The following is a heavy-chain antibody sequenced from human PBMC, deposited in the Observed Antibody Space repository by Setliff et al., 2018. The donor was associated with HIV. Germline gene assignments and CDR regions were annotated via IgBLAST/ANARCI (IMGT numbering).Heavy chain of an antibody. Sequence: SETLSLTCTVSGVSISNYYWSWIWQPPGKGLEWIGYMYYSGNTNYNPSLRSRVTISVDTSKNQFSLKLSSVTAADTAVFYCARLTTTYYYDSSAYYHPVWGQGALVTVSS. CDR2: MYYSGNT. CDR1: GVSISNYY. V-gene: IGHV4-59*12. D-gene: IGHD3-22*01. J-gene: IGHJ4*02. CDR3: ARLTTTYYYDSSAYYHPV.